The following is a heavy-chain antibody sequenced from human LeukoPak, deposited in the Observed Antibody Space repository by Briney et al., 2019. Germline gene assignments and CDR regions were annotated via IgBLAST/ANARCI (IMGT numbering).Heavy chain of an antibody. V-gene: IGHV3-21*01. CDR2: ISSSSSYI. D-gene: IGHD3-10*01. Sequence: PGGSLRLSCAGTGFSFSSYTMNWVRQAPGKGLEWVSSISSSSSYIYYADSVKGRFTISRDNAQKSLYLQMNSLRVEDTAVYYCARDGHYGSGSYYPYWGQGTLVTASS. CDR1: GFSFSSYT. CDR3: ARDGHYGSGSYYPY. J-gene: IGHJ4*02.